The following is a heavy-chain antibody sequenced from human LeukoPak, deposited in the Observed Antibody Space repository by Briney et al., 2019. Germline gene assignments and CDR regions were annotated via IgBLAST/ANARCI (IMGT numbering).Heavy chain of an antibody. CDR1: GYTFTGYY. Sequence: GASVKVSCRASGYTFTGYYLHWVRQAPGQGLEWMGWINPNSGGTNYAQKFQGRVTMTRDTSISTAYMELSRLRSDDTAVYYCARVSRWGPAAPLDYWGQGTLVTVSS. V-gene: IGHV1-2*02. D-gene: IGHD2-2*01. J-gene: IGHJ4*02. CDR3: ARVSRWGPAAPLDY. CDR2: INPNSGGT.